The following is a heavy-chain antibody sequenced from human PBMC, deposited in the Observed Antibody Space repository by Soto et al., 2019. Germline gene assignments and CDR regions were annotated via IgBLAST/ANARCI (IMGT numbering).Heavy chain of an antibody. Sequence: EVQLVQAGAEVKKPGESLKISWKGSGYSFTSYWIGWVRQMPGKGLGWMGIIYPGDSDTRYSPSFQGQVTISADKSISTAYLQWSSLKASDTAMYYCASHTYVAPLGYYYMDVWGKGTTVTVSS. CDR3: ASHTYVAPLGYYYMDV. CDR2: IYPGDSDT. J-gene: IGHJ6*03. V-gene: IGHV5-51*03. D-gene: IGHD3-16*01. CDR1: GYSFTSYW.